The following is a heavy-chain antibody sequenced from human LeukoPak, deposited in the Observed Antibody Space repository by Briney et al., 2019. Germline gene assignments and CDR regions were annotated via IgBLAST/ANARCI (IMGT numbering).Heavy chain of an antibody. J-gene: IGHJ4*02. CDR3: ARDEGGYSYGYN. V-gene: IGHV3-53*01. CDR2: IYSGGST. D-gene: IGHD5-18*01. CDR1: GFTVSSNY. Sequence: GGSLRLSCAASGFTVSSNYMSWVRQAPGKGLEWVSVIYSGGSTYYADSVKGRFTISRDNSKNTLYLQMNGLRAEDTAVYYCARDEGGYSYGYNWGQGTLVTVSS.